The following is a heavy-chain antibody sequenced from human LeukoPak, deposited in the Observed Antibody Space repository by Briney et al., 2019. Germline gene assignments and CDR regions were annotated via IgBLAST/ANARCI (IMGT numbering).Heavy chain of an antibody. CDR1: GGSISSYY. Sequence: SETLSLTCTVSGGSISSYYWSWIRQPPGKGLEWIGEINHSGSTNYNPSLKSRVTISVDTSKNQFSLKLSSVTAADTAVYYCARVLQTWYYFDYWGQGTLVTVSS. J-gene: IGHJ4*02. CDR3: ARVLQTWYYFDY. V-gene: IGHV4-34*01. CDR2: INHSGST.